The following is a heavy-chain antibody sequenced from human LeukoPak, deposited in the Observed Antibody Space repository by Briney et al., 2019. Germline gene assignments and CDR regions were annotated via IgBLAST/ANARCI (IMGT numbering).Heavy chain of an antibody. D-gene: IGHD1-14*01. CDR2: INSDGSST. CDR1: GFTFSSYW. Sequence: GRSLRLFCAASGFTFSSYWMHWVRQVPGKGLVWVSRINSDGSSTSYADSVKGRFTISRDNAKNTLYLQMNSLRAEDTAVYYCRKDYYGMDVWGQGTTVTVSS. CDR3: RKDYYGMDV. V-gene: IGHV3-74*01. J-gene: IGHJ6*02.